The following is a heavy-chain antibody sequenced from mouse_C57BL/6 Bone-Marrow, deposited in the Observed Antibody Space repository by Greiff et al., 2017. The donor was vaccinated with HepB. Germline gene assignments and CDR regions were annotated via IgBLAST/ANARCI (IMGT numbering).Heavy chain of an antibody. J-gene: IGHJ1*03. CDR3: ASPSNFYWYFDV. CDR2: ISNGGGST. V-gene: IGHV5-12*01. CDR1: GFTFSDYY. Sequence: EVKLVESGGGLVQPGGSLKLSCAASGFTFSDYYMYWVRQTPEKRLEWVAYISNGGGSTYYPDTVKGRFTISRDNAKNTLYLQMSRLKSEDTAMYYCASPSNFYWYFDVWGTGTTVTVSS. D-gene: IGHD4-1*01.